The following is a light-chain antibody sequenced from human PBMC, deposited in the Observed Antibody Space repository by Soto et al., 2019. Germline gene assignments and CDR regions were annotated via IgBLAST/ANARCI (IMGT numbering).Light chain of an antibody. Sequence: QSALTEPASVSGSPGQSITISCIGTSNDVGVYHYVSWYQQHPGKAPKLMIYDVSNRPSGVSNRFSGSKSGNTASLTISGLQAEDEADYYCSSYTSNKTVIFGGGTKLTVL. CDR1: SNDVGVYHY. J-gene: IGLJ2*01. CDR3: SSYTSNKTVI. CDR2: DVS. V-gene: IGLV2-14*01.